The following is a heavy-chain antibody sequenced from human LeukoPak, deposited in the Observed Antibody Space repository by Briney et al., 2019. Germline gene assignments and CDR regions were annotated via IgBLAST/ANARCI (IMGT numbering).Heavy chain of an antibody. D-gene: IGHD3-10*01. J-gene: IGHJ4*02. CDR3: AVDYYGSGSYDY. V-gene: IGHV1-2*02. Sequence: GASVTVSRKSSGYTFTAYYFHWVRQAPGQGLEWMGWINPNSGGTNNAQKFQGRVTMTRDTSSSTAYMELSRLRSDDTAVYYCAVDYYGSGSYDYWGQGTLVTVSS. CDR1: GYTFTAYY. CDR2: INPNSGGT.